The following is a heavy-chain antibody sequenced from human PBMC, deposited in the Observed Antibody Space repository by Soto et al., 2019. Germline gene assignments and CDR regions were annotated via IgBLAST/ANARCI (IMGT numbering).Heavy chain of an antibody. CDR1: CGSVSGYY. D-gene: IGHD3-3*01. Sequence: PSETLSLTCAFYCGSVSGYYWNWIRQPPGKELKWIGEINHTGGTHYNPSLKSRVTMSVDASKNQLTLKLSSVTAAHTAIYYCATRITVFGLLIPPFDPWGQGTQVTVSS. J-gene: IGHJ5*02. V-gene: IGHV4-34*01. CDR2: INHTGGT. CDR3: ATRITVFGLLIPPFDP.